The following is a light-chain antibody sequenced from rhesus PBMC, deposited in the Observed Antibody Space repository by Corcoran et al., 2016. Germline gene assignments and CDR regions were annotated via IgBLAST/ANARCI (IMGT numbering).Light chain of an antibody. Sequence: DIQMTQSPSSLSASVGDRVTVTCRASQGIDKDLSWYQQKPGKAPTLLIAVASSLQTGVSSRFSGSGSGTDFTLTISSLQPEDVATYYCLQDYPTPYSFGQGTKVEIK. CDR2: VAS. CDR3: LQDYPTPYS. CDR1: QGIDKD. V-gene: IGKV1-94*01. J-gene: IGKJ2*01.